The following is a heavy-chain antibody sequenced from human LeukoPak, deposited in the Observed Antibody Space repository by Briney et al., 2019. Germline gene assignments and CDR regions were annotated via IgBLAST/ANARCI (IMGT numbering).Heavy chain of an antibody. CDR1: GFTFSRYA. V-gene: IGHV3-23*01. Sequence: GGSLRLSCGASGFTFSRYAMSWVRQAPGKGLQWVSEIGGSGGAIYYADSVKGRFTISRDNSKNTLFLEMNSLRAEDTAVYYCAKDRSTMGNWFDPWGQGTLVTVSS. CDR2: IGGSGGAI. D-gene: IGHD3-10*01. J-gene: IGHJ5*02. CDR3: AKDRSTMGNWFDP.